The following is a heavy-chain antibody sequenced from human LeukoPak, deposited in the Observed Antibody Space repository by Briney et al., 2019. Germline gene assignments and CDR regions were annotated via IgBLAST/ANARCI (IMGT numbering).Heavy chain of an antibody. CDR1: GFTFSRYW. CDR2: IKEDESEK. D-gene: IGHD3-16*02. J-gene: IGHJ4*02. Sequence: GGSLRLSCAASGFTFSRYWMSWVRQAPGKGLEWVANIKEDESEKYYVDSVKGRFTVSRDNAKNSLYLQMNSLRAGDTAVYYCARAAIDYVWGSYRYIPRYYFDYWGQGTLVTVSS. V-gene: IGHV3-7*04. CDR3: ARAAIDYVWGSYRYIPRYYFDY.